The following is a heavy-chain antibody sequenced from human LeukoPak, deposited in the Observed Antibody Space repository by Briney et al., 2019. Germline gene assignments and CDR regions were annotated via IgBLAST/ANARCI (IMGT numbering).Heavy chain of an antibody. D-gene: IGHD4-17*01. CDR2: IKSKTAGGTT. CDR1: GFTFRTYA. J-gene: IGHJ4*02. V-gene: IGHV3-15*01. CDR3: TTAPYDDYDY. Sequence: GGSLRLSCAASGFTFRTYAMTWVRQAPGKGLEWVSRIKSKTAGGTTDYAAPVKGRFTISRDDSKNTLFLQMNSLKTEDTAVYYCTTAPYDDYDYWGQGTLVTVSS.